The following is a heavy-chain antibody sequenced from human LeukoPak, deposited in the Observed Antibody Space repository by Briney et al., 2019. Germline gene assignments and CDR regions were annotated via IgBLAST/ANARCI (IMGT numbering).Heavy chain of an antibody. D-gene: IGHD1-26*01. V-gene: IGHV3-11*05. CDR2: ISSSSSYT. CDR1: GFTFSDYY. J-gene: IGHJ4*02. CDR3: VREGIVGATTDY. Sequence: GGSLRLSCAASGFTFSDYYMSWIRQAPGKGLEWVSYISSSSSYTNYADSVKGRFTISRDNAKNSLYLQMNSLRAEDTAVYYCVREGIVGATTDYWGQGTLVTVSS.